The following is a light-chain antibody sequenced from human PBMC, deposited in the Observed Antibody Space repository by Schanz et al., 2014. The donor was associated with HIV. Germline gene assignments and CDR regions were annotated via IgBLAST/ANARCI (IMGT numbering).Light chain of an antibody. CDR1: SSDVGSYNL. CDR3: SSYAGSGNLGV. CDR2: EVS. Sequence: QSALTQPASVSGSPGQSITISCTGTSSDVGSYNLVSWYQQHPGKAPKLMIFEVSKRPSGISNRFSGSKSGNTASLTISGLQAEDEADYYCSSYAGSGNLGVFGGGTKLTVL. J-gene: IGLJ2*01. V-gene: IGLV2-23*02.